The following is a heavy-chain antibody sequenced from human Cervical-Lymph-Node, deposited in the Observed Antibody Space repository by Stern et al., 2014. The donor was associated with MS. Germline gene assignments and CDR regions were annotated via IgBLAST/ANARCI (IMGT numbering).Heavy chain of an antibody. Sequence: EVQLVESGGGLVQPGGSLRLSCAASGFTFSSYAMSWVRQAPGKGLEGVSALSGSGGSTYYADSVKGRFTISRDNSKNTLYLQMNSLRAEDTAVYYCAKDGAIAVAGTGFDYWGQGTLVTVSS. V-gene: IGHV3-23*04. CDR2: LSGSGGST. D-gene: IGHD6-19*01. CDR3: AKDGAIAVAGTGFDY. J-gene: IGHJ4*02. CDR1: GFTFSSYA.